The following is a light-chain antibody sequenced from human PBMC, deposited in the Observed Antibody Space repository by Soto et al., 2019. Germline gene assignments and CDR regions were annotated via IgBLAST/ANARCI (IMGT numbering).Light chain of an antibody. V-gene: IGLV2-8*01. J-gene: IGLJ2*01. CDR1: SSDVGGYNY. Sequence: QSVLTQPPSASGSPGQSVTISCAGTSSDVGGYNYVSWYQQYPGKVPKLMIYEVSERPSGVPDRFSGSKSGNTAFLTVSGLQAEDEADYYCGTWDSSLSAGVVFGGGTKLTVL. CDR2: EVS. CDR3: GTWDSSLSAGVV.